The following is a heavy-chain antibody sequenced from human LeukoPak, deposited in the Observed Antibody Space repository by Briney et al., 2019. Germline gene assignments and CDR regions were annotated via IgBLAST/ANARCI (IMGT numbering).Heavy chain of an antibody. D-gene: IGHD2-15*01. J-gene: IGHJ4*02. CDR1: GGSISSYY. Sequence: SETLSLTCTVSGGSISSYYWSWIRQPPGKGLEWIGYIYSSGSTNYNPSLKSRVTISVDTSKNQFSLKLSSVTAADTAVYYCATLGCSGGSCYYFDYWGQGTLVTVSS. CDR2: IYSSGST. CDR3: ATLGCSGGSCYYFDY. V-gene: IGHV4-59*08.